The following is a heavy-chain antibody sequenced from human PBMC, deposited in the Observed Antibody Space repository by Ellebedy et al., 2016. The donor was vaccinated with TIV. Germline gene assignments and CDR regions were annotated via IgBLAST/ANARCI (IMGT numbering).Heavy chain of an antibody. CDR1: GGPVRSSNW. CDR2: VYHSGNT. V-gene: IGHV4-4*02. CDR3: AGNYAAYFDY. J-gene: IGHJ4*02. Sequence: SETLSLTCAVSGGPVRSSNWWSWVRQSPGKGLEWIGEVYHSGNTNYNPSLKSRVTISVDTSKNQFSLKLSSVTAADTAVYYCAGNYAAYFDYWGQGSLVTVSS. D-gene: IGHD4-11*01.